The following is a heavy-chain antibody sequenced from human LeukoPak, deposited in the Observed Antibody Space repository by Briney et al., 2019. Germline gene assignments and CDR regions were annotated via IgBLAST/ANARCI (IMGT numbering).Heavy chain of an antibody. CDR2: ISGSGGST. D-gene: IGHD3-22*01. Sequence: QAGGSLRLSCAASGFTFSSYGMSWVRQAPGKGLEWVSAISGSGGSTYYADSVKGRFIVSRDNSKNTMDLQMNSLRVEDTAVYYCARDGPGNHDSSSFDYWGQGILVTVSS. CDR1: GFTFSSYG. CDR3: ARDGPGNHDSSSFDY. V-gene: IGHV3-23*01. J-gene: IGHJ4*02.